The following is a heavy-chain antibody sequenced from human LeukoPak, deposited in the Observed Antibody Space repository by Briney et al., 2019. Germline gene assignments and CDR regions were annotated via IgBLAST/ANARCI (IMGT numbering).Heavy chain of an antibody. Sequence: GGSLRLSCAASGFTFSSYAMHWVRQAPGKGLEWVAVISYDGSNKYYADSVKGRFTISRDNSKNTLYLQMNSLRTEDTAVYYCAREEHIVVVTAIAGEFDYWGQGTLVTVSS. CDR2: ISYDGSNK. J-gene: IGHJ4*02. CDR1: GFTFSSYA. V-gene: IGHV3-30-3*01. D-gene: IGHD2-21*02. CDR3: AREEHIVVVTAIAGEFDY.